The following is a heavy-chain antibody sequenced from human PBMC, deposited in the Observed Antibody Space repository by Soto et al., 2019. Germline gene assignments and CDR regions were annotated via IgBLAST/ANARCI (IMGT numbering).Heavy chain of an antibody. CDR1: GYTFTGYY. D-gene: IGHD2-21*01. CDR3: ARVLTIKDGPSYYYYGMDV. Sequence: ASVKVSCMASGYTFTGYYMHWVRQAPGQGLEWMGWINPNSGGTNYAQKFQGWVTMTRDTSISTAYMELSRLRSDDTAVYYCARVLTIKDGPSYYYYGMDVWGQGTTVTVSS. J-gene: IGHJ6*02. V-gene: IGHV1-2*04. CDR2: INPNSGGT.